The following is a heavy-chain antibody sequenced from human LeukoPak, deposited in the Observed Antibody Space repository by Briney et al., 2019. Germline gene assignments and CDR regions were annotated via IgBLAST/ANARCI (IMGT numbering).Heavy chain of an antibody. CDR1: GYSISSGYY. D-gene: IGHD5-12*01. Sequence: SETLSLTCTVSGYSISSGYYWGWIRQPPGKGLEWIGSIYHSGSTYYNPSLKSRVTISVDTSKNQFSLKLSSVTAADTAVYYCARVSGYKTTWGQGTLVTVSS. J-gene: IGHJ5*02. V-gene: IGHV4-38-2*02. CDR2: IYHSGST. CDR3: ARVSGYKTT.